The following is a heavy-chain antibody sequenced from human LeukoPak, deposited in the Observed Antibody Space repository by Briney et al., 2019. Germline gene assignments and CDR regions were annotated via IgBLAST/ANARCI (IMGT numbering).Heavy chain of an antibody. V-gene: IGHV6-1*01. CDR2: TYYRSKWYN. D-gene: IGHD6-19*01. CDR1: GDSVSGHSVA. CDR3: ARSVLAVAGTFDY. Sequence: SQTLSLTCAISGDSVSGHSVAWNWLRQSPSRGPEWLGRTYYRSKWYNDYAVSVKSRITINPDTSKNQFSLQLNSVTPEDTAVYYCARSVLAVAGTFDYWGQGTLVTVSS. J-gene: IGHJ4*02.